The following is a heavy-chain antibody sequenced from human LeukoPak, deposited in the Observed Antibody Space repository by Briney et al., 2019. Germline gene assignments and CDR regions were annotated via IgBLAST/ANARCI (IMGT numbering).Heavy chain of an antibody. CDR3: AKGLGGWPNYFDY. Sequence: GGSLRLSCAASGFTFSSYGMNWVRQAPGKGLGWVAVISYDGTNTYYADSVKGRFTTSRDNSKNTVYLQMNSLRTEDTAVYFCAKGLGGWPNYFDYWGQGTLVTVSS. CDR1: GFTFSSYG. CDR2: ISYDGTNT. V-gene: IGHV3-30*18. J-gene: IGHJ4*02. D-gene: IGHD3-16*01.